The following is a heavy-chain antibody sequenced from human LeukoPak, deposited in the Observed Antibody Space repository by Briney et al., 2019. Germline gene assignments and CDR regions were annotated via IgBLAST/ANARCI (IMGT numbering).Heavy chain of an antibody. Sequence: SETLSLTCAVSGYSISSGYYWGWIRQPPGKGLGWIGSIYHSGSTYYNPSLKSRVTISVDTSKNQFSLKLSSVTAADTAVYYCARGVMGAFDYWGQGTLVTVSS. D-gene: IGHD1-26*01. CDR1: GYSISSGYY. CDR3: ARGVMGAFDY. V-gene: IGHV4-38-2*01. CDR2: IYHSGST. J-gene: IGHJ4*02.